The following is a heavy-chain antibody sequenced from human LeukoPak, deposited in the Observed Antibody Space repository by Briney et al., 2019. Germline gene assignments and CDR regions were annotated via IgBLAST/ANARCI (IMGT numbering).Heavy chain of an antibody. Sequence: SETLSLTCAVYGGSFSGYYWSWIRQPPGKGLEWIGEINHSGSTNYNPSLKSRVTISVDTSKNQFSLKLSSVTAADTAVYYCARGRCSGSSCYSSNWFDPWGQGTLVTVSS. CDR2: INHSGST. V-gene: IGHV4-34*01. D-gene: IGHD2-15*01. J-gene: IGHJ5*02. CDR3: ARGRCSGSSCYSSNWFDP. CDR1: GGSFSGYY.